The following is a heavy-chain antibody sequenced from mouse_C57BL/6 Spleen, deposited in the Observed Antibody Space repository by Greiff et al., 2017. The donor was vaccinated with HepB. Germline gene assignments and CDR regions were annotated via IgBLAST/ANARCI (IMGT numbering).Heavy chain of an antibody. J-gene: IGHJ3*01. CDR3: SKWGYGYEECAY. D-gene: IGHD2-2*01. Sequence: VQLQQPGPELVKPGASVKISCKASGYSFTGYYMNWVKQSPEKSLEWIGEINPSTGGTTYNQKFKDKATLTVDKSSSTAYMQHKSLTSEDSAVYYCSKWGYGYEECAYWGQGTLLTVSA. CDR2: INPSTGGT. V-gene: IGHV1-42*01. CDR1: GYSFTGYY.